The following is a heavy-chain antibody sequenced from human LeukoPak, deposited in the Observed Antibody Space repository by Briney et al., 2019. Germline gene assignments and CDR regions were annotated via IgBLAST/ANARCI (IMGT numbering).Heavy chain of an antibody. Sequence: ASVKVSCKTSGYTFPRHGITWVRQAPGQGPECMGWVSGYNGDTNYAKSVRGRVTMTTDTSTNTAYMELRSLRSDDTAVYYCAKDIHPGLDSGASCCFDYWGQGTPVNVSS. CDR3: AKDIHPGLDSGASCCFDY. CDR2: VSGYNGDT. CDR1: GYTFPRHG. V-gene: IGHV1-18*01. J-gene: IGHJ4*02. D-gene: IGHD3-22*01.